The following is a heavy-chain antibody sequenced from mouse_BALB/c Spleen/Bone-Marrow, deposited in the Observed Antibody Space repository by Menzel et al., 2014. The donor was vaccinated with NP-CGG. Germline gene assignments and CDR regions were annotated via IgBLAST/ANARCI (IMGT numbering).Heavy chain of an antibody. CDR2: IDPANGNT. D-gene: IGHD1-1*01. J-gene: IGHJ2*01. CDR1: GFNIKDTY. Sequence: EVQLQQSGAELVKPGASVKLFCTASGFNIKDTYMHWVKQRPEQGLEWIGRIDPANGNTTYDPKFQGKATITADTSSNTAYLQLSSLTAEDTAVYYCAYGSSYDYFDYWGQGTTLTVSS. CDR3: AYGSSYDYFDY. V-gene: IGHV14-3*02.